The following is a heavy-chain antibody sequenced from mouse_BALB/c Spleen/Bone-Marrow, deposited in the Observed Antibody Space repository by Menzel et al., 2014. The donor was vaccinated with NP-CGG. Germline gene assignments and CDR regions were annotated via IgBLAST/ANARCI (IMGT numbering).Heavy chain of an antibody. CDR3: TRSTATFDY. CDR1: GYAFSAYW. J-gene: IGHJ2*01. D-gene: IGHD1-2*01. Sequence: VMLVESGAELVRPGSSVKISCKASGYAFSAYWMNWVKQRPGQGLEWIGQIYPGDSDTNYNGKFKGKATLTADKSSSTAYMQLSSLTSEDSAVYFCTRSTATFDYWGQGTTLTVSS. CDR2: IYPGDSDT. V-gene: IGHV1-80*01.